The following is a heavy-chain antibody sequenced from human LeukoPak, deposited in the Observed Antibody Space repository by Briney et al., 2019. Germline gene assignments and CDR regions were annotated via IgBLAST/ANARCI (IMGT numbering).Heavy chain of an antibody. CDR3: GRGPLTLIMD. V-gene: IGHV4-30-4*01. CDR1: GGSMCSRDYY. J-gene: IGHJ4*02. CDR2: IYYSGST. D-gene: IGHD3-16*01. Sequence: SETLSLTCTVSGGSMCSRDYYWSWIRQPPGKGLEWIGYIYYSGSTYYDPSLKSRVTISEDTPKNQFSLKLNSVTAADTAVYYCGRGPLTLIMDWGQGTLVTVSS.